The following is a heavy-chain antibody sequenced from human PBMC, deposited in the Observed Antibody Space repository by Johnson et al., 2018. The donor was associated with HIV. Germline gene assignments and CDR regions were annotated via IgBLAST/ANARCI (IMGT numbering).Heavy chain of an antibody. CDR1: EFTFSSYG. CDR2: IRYDGMNK. CDR3: AREMAWEDAFDI. Sequence: QVQLVESGGGVVQPGGSLRLSCAASEFTFSSYGMHWVRQAPGKGLEWVAFIRYDGMNKYYPDSVKGRFTISRDNSKYMLYLHMNSLRAEDTAVYYCAREMAWEDAFDIWGQWTMVIVSS. V-gene: IGHV3-30*02. D-gene: IGHD5-24*01. J-gene: IGHJ3*02.